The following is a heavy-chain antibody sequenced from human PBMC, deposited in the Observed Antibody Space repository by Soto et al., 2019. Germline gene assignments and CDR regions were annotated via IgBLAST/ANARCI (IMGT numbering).Heavy chain of an antibody. CDR2: INHSGST. V-gene: IGHV4-34*01. CDR1: GDSFSGPY. D-gene: IGHD2-21*02. CDR3: ARLEVTSADSFDV. Sequence: SETLSLTCAVYGDSFSGPYWTWIRQTPGKGLEWIGEINHSGSTDYHPSLKSRVTISVDTSKNQFSLNLSSVSAADTAVYFCARLEVTSADSFDVWGPGTMVTV. J-gene: IGHJ3*01.